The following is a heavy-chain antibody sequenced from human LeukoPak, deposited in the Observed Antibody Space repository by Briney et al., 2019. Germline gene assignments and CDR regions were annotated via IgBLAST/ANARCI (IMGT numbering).Heavy chain of an antibody. CDR1: GFTFSNYW. D-gene: IGHD3-10*01. J-gene: IGHJ4*02. CDR2: ISGSGGST. CDR3: AKGVDYYGSGSSDYFDY. V-gene: IGHV3-23*01. Sequence: GGSLRLSCAASGFTFSNYWMSWVRQAPGKGLEWVSAISGSGGSTYYADSVKGRFTISRDNSKNTLYLQMNSLRAEDTAVYYCAKGVDYYGSGSSDYFDYWGQGTLVTVSS.